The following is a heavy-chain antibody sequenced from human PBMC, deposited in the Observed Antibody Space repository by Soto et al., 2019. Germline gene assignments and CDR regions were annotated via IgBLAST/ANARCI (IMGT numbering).Heavy chain of an antibody. D-gene: IGHD6-13*01. CDR3: AKWRQLVSGMDV. J-gene: IGHJ6*04. Sequence: GGSLRLSCAASGFTFSSYGMHWVRQAPGKGLEWVAVISYDGSNKYYADSVKGRFTISRDNSKNTLYLQMNSLRAEDTAVYYCAKWRQLVSGMDVWGKGTTVTVSS. V-gene: IGHV3-30*18. CDR1: GFTFSSYG. CDR2: ISYDGSNK.